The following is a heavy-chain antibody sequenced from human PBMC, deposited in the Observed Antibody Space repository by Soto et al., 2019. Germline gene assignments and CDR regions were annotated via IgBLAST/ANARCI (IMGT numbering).Heavy chain of an antibody. D-gene: IGHD7-27*01. J-gene: IGHJ4*02. CDR1: GGTFSSYA. CDR2: IIPIFGTA. CDR3: ARDAKLGKPFYFDY. Sequence: GDAGKVSYKGCGGTFSSYAISWVRQAPGQGLEWMGGIIPIFGTANYAQKFQGGVTITADESTSTAYMELSSLRSEDTAVYYCARDAKLGKPFYFDYWGQGTLVTVSS. V-gene: IGHV1-69*13.